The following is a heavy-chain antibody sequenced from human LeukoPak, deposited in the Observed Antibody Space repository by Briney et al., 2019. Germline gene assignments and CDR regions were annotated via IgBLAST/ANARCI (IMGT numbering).Heavy chain of an antibody. J-gene: IGHJ4*02. CDR3: ATGDSSGYYYLDY. D-gene: IGHD3-22*01. CDR1: GYTLTELS. CDR2: FDPEDGET. V-gene: IGHV1-24*01. Sequence: ASVKVSCMVSGYTLTELSMHWVRQAPGKGLEWMGGFDPEDGETIYAQKFQGRVTMTEDTSTDTAYMELSSLRSEDTAVYYCATGDSSGYYYLDYWGQGTLVTVSS.